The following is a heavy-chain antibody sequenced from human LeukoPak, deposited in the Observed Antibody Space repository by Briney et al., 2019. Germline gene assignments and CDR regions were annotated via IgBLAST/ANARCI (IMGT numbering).Heavy chain of an antibody. CDR2: ISYDGSNK. D-gene: IGHD5-18*01. J-gene: IGHJ4*02. Sequence: PGRSLRLSCAASGFTFSSYAMHWVRQAPGKGLEWVAVISYDGSNKYYADFVKGRFTISRDNSKSTLYLQMNSLRAEDTAVYYCARDHLPVDTAMVFDYWGQGTLVTVSS. CDR3: ARDHLPVDTAMVFDY. V-gene: IGHV3-30-3*01. CDR1: GFTFSSYA.